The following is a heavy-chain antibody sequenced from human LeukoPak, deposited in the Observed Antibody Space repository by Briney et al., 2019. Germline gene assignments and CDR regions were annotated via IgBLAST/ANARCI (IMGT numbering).Heavy chain of an antibody. CDR1: GFTVSSNY. V-gene: IGHV3-66*01. D-gene: IGHD3-22*01. J-gene: IGHJ4*02. CDR3: ATDLTNYYDSSGYPDY. Sequence: GGSLRLSCAASGFTVSSNYMSWVRQAPGKGLEWVSFIYSGGSTYYADSVKGRFTISRDNSKNTLYLQMNSLRAEDTAVYYCATDLTNYYDSSGYPDYWGQGTLVTVSS. CDR2: IYSGGST.